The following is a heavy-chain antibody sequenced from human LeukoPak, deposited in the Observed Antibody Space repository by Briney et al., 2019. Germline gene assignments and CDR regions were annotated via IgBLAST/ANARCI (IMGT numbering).Heavy chain of an antibody. D-gene: IGHD6-13*01. J-gene: IGHJ6*02. V-gene: IGHV3-11*01. CDR3: ARDGEERLVKGYCYGMDV. CDR1: GFTFSDYY. CDR2: ISSSGSTI. Sequence: GGSLRLSCSASGFTFSDYYMSWIRQAPGKGLEWVSYISSSGSTIYYADSVKGRFTISRDNAKNSLYLQMNSLRAEDTAVYYCARDGEERLVKGYCYGMDVWGQGTTVTVSS.